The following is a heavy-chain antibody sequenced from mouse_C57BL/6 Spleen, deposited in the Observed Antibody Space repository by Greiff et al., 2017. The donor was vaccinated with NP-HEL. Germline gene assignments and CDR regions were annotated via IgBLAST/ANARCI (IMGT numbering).Heavy chain of an antibody. D-gene: IGHD1-1*01. V-gene: IGHV5-4*01. CDR1: GFTFSSYA. J-gene: IGHJ1*03. Sequence: EVKVVESGGGLVKPGGSLKLSCAASGFTFSSYAMSWVRQTPEKRLEWVATISDGGSYTYYPDNVKGQFTISRDNAKNNLYLQMSHLKSEDTAMYYCARDRTTVVAHWYFDVWGTGTTVTVSS. CDR3: ARDRTTVVAHWYFDV. CDR2: ISDGGSYT.